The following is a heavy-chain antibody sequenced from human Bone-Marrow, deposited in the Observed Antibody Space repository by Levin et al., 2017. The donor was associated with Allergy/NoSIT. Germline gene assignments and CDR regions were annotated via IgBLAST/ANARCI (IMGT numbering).Heavy chain of an antibody. CDR3: ARDSGGQLPGNYG. J-gene: IGHJ4*02. CDR2: VYSDGST. CDR1: GFSVSNNY. Sequence: GGSLRLSCAASGFSVSNNYMSWVRQAPGKGLEWVSLVYSDGSTVYADSVKGRFTISRDNSKNTLYLQMNSLRAEDTAVYYCARDSGGQLPGNYGWGQGTLVTVSS. D-gene: IGHD1-7*01. V-gene: IGHV3-53*01.